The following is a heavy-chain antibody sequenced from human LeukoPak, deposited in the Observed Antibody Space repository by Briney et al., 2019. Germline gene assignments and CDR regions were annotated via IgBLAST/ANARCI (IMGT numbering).Heavy chain of an antibody. CDR2: ITGSSSYI. J-gene: IGHJ4*02. D-gene: IGHD5-18*01. V-gene: IGHV3-21*01. Sequence: GGSLRLSCAASGFTVSSNYMNWVRQAPGKGLEWVSSITGSSSYIYYADSVRGRFTISRDNANKSLYLQMNSLRAEDTAVYFCARSRGYTFYFDYWGQGALVTVSS. CDR3: ARSRGYTFYFDY. CDR1: GFTVSSNY.